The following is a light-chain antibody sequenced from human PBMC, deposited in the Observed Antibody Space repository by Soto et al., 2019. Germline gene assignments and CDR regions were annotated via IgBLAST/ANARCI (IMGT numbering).Light chain of an antibody. V-gene: IGKV3-20*01. J-gene: IGKJ5*01. CDR3: QHYGSSPTT. Sequence: EIVLTQSPGTLSLSPGERATLSCRASQSVSSSYLAWYQQKPGQAPRLLIYGASIRATGILDRFSGSGSGTDFTLTISRLEPEDFAVYYCQHYGSSPTTFGQGTLLEIK. CDR2: GAS. CDR1: QSVSSSY.